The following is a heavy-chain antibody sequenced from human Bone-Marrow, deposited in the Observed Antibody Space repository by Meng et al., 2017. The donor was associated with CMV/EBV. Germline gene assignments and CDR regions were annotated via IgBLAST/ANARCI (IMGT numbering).Heavy chain of an antibody. V-gene: IGHV4-38-2*02. Sequence: SETLSLTCTVSGYSISSGYYWGWIRQPPGKGLEWIGSIYHSGSTNYNPSLKSRVTISVDTSKNQFSLKLSSVTAADTAVYYCARGRVVVGVGMDVWGQGTTVTVSS. CDR3: ARGRVVVGVGMDV. CDR1: GYSISSGYY. J-gene: IGHJ6*02. CDR2: IYHSGST. D-gene: IGHD1-26*01.